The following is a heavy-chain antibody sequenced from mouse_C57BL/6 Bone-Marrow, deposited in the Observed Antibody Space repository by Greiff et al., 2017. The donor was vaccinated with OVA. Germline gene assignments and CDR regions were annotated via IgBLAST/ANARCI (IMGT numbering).Heavy chain of an antibody. J-gene: IGHJ4*01. V-gene: IGHV2-9-1*01. CDR1: GFSLTSYA. CDR3: ARNLDDYDRAMDY. D-gene: IGHD2-4*01. CDR2: IWTGGGT. Sequence: VQLQQSGPGLVAPSQSLSITCTVSGFSLTSYAISWVRQPPGKGLEWLGVIWTGGGTNYNSALKSRLSISKDNSKSQVFLKMNSLQTDDTARYYCARNLDDYDRAMDYWGQGTSVTVSS.